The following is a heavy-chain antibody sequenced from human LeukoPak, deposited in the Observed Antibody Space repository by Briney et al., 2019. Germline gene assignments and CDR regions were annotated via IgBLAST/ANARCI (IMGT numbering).Heavy chain of an antibody. CDR2: INSHGSTT. CDR3: AKRDRTVTHAFDI. V-gene: IGHV3-74*01. D-gene: IGHD4-17*01. Sequence: GGSLRLSCAASGFTFSSYWMHWVRQPPGKGLVWVSCINSHGSTTSYADSVKGRFTISRDNSENTLYLQMNSLRAEDTAVYYCAKRDRTVTHAFDIWGQGTMVTVSS. J-gene: IGHJ3*02. CDR1: GFTFSSYW.